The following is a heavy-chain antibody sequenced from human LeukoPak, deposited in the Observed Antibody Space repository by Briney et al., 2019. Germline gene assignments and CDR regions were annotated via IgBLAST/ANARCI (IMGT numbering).Heavy chain of an antibody. V-gene: IGHV3-30*02. CDR1: GFTFSSYG. CDR3: STRRDGYSAGYYYYMDV. D-gene: IGHD5-24*01. Sequence: GGSLRLSCAASGFTFSSYGMHWVRQAPGKGLEWVAFIRYDGSNKYYADSVKGRFTISRDNSKNTLYLQMNSLRSEDTAVYYCSTRRDGYSAGYYYYMDVWGKGTTVTVSS. J-gene: IGHJ6*03. CDR2: IRYDGSNK.